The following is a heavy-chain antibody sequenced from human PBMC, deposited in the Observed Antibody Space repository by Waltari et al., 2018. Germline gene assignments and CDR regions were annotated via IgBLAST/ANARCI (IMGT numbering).Heavy chain of an antibody. Sequence: HVQLVQSGAEVKEPAASVKVSCKASGYTFIDSYIHWVRQAPGQGLEWRGWRNPNDGGIKYEEKFQGRVTMTRDTPITTDDMEVRSVRADDTAVYYCAERYRADDLWGQGTLVTVSS. CDR2: RNPNDGGI. D-gene: IGHD5-12*01. CDR1: GYTFIDSY. CDR3: AERYRADDL. V-gene: IGHV1-2*02. J-gene: IGHJ4*02.